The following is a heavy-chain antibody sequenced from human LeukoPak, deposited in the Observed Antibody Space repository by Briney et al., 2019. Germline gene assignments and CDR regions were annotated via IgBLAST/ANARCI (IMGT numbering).Heavy chain of an antibody. J-gene: IGHJ4*02. Sequence: SETLSLTCAVYGGSFSGYYWSWIRQPPGKGLEWIGEINHSGSTNYNPSLKSRVTISVDTSKNQFSLKLSPVTAADTAVYYCAREGNYPFDYWGQGTLVTVSS. D-gene: IGHD1-7*01. CDR1: GGSFSGYY. CDR3: AREGNYPFDY. CDR2: INHSGST. V-gene: IGHV4-34*01.